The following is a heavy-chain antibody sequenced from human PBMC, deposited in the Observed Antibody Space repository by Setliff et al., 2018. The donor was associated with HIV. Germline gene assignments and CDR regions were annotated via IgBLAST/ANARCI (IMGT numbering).Heavy chain of an antibody. J-gene: IGHJ3*02. CDR1: GDSISSDFY. CDR2: IYHSGNT. CDR3: ARGWGWNDDESSGRPQYAFDI. D-gene: IGHD3-22*01. Sequence: SETLSLTCTVSGDSISSDFYWGWIRQPPGKGLEWIGSIYHSGNTYYMPSLQSRVTISVDMSKNQFSLKLSSVTAADTAVYYCARGWGWNDDESSGRPQYAFDIWGQGTMVTVSS. V-gene: IGHV4-38-2*02.